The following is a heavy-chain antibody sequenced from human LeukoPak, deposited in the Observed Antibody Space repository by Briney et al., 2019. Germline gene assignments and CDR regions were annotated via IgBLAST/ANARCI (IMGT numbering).Heavy chain of an antibody. CDR2: ISYDGSNK. Sequence: PGGSLRLSCAASGFTFSSYGMHWVRQAPGKGLEWVAVISYDGSNKYYADSVKGRFTISRDNSKNTLYLQMNSLRAEDTAAYYCRVVITDFDYWGQGTLVTVSS. J-gene: IGHJ4*02. V-gene: IGHV3-33*01. D-gene: IGHD3-22*01. CDR3: RVVITDFDY. CDR1: GFTFSSYG.